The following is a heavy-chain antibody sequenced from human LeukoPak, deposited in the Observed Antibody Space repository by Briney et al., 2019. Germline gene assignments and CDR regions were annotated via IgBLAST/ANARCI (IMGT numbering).Heavy chain of an antibody. V-gene: IGHV3-23*01. CDR1: GFTFSSYA. CDR3: AKDLDDSGIDPVFDY. Sequence: PGGSLRLSCAASGFTFSSYAMSWVRQAPGKGLEWVSAISGSGGSTYYADSVKGRFTISRDNSKNTLYLQVNSLRAEDTAVYYCAKDLDDSGIDPVFDYWGQGTLVTVSS. D-gene: IGHD3-10*01. CDR2: ISGSGGST. J-gene: IGHJ4*02.